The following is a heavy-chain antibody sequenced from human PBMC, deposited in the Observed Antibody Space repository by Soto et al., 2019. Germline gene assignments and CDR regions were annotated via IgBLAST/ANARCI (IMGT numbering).Heavy chain of an antibody. Sequence: EVQLVESGGNLVQPGGSLRLSCAASGFTFSSYWMHWVCQTPGKGLVWVSRITSHGSTTTYADSVKGRFTISRDNAKNTLYLQMNSLRAEDTAVYYCARGNGHGFDIWGQGTMVTVSS. CDR1: GFTFSSYW. CDR3: ARGNGHGFDI. D-gene: IGHD2-8*01. CDR2: ITSHGSTT. V-gene: IGHV3-74*01. J-gene: IGHJ3*02.